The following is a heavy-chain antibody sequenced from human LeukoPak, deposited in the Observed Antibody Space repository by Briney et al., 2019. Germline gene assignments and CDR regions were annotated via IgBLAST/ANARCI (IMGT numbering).Heavy chain of an antibody. CDR2: ISGSGGST. CDR3: AKDRDSSSWSELFDY. V-gene: IGHV3-23*01. Sequence: PGGSLRLSCAASGFTFSSYAMSWVRQAPGKGLEWVSAISGSGGSTYYADSVKGRFTISRDNSKNTLYLQMNSLRAEDTAVYYCAKDRDSSSWSELFDYWGQGTLVTVSS. J-gene: IGHJ4*02. CDR1: GFTFSSYA. D-gene: IGHD6-13*01.